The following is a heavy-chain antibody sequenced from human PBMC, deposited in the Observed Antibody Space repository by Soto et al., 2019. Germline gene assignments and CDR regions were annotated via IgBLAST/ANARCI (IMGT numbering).Heavy chain of an antibody. CDR2: ISSSSSYI. CDR3: AKPPRAGHDLEAYLFDY. V-gene: IGHV3-21*04. CDR1: GFTFSSHS. D-gene: IGHD5-12*01. J-gene: IGHJ4*02. Sequence: PGGSLRLSCAASGFTFSSHSMNWVRQAPGKGLEWVSSISSSSSYIYYADSVKGRFTISRDNSKNTLFLQMNSLRAEDTAVYYCAKPPRAGHDLEAYLFDYWGQGTLVTVSS.